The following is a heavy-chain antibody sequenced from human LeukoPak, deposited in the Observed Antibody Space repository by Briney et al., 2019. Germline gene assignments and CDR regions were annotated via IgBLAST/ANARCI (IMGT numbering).Heavy chain of an antibody. D-gene: IGHD6-13*01. V-gene: IGHV4-39*01. Sequence: SETLSLTCSVSGDSIAATSYYWAWIRQPPGKGLEWIGSIYYSGNTNYDPSLQSRVTMSVDTSRNQFSLSLSSVTAADTAVYYCARANQLAWGYYFDYWGQGTLVTVSS. J-gene: IGHJ4*02. CDR3: ARANQLAWGYYFDY. CDR2: IYYSGNT. CDR1: GDSIAATSYY.